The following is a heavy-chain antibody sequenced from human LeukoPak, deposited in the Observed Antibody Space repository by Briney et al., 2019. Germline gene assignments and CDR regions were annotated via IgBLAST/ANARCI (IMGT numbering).Heavy chain of an antibody. CDR2: IYYSGST. D-gene: IGHD6-19*01. J-gene: IGHJ4*02. V-gene: IGHV4-59*08. Sequence: SETLSLTCTVCGGSISIYYWSWIRQPPGKGLEWIGYIYYSGSTNYNPSLKSRVTISVDTSKNQFSLKLSSVTAADTAVYYCARHAPFGAVAGLYFDYWGQGTLVTVSS. CDR1: GGSISIYY. CDR3: ARHAPFGAVAGLYFDY.